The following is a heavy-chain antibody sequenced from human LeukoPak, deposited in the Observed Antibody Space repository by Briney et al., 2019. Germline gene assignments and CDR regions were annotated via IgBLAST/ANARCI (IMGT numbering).Heavy chain of an antibody. Sequence: PGGSLRLSCAASGFTFSDHYMDWVRQAPGKGLEWIGRTGNRANNYPTEYAASVKGRFTISRDDSKSIAYLQMNSLKTEDTAVYYCTKSGTAIVGTTAAYYFDYWGQGTLVTVSS. J-gene: IGHJ4*02. CDR1: GFTFSDHY. CDR2: TGNRANNYPT. V-gene: IGHV3-72*01. D-gene: IGHD1-26*01. CDR3: TKSGTAIVGTTAAYYFDY.